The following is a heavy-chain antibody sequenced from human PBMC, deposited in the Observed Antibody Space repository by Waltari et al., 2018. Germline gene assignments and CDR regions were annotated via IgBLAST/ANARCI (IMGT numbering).Heavy chain of an antibody. CDR1: GDSVSSNSAA. D-gene: IGHD6-13*01. V-gene: IGHV6-1*01. CDR2: TYYRSKWYH. CDR3: ARIIAAAGIGIYYFDY. Sequence: QVQLQQSGPGLVKPSQTLSLTCAISGDSVSSNSAALNWISQPPSRGLEWLGRTYYRSKWYHDYAVSVKSRITINPDTAKNQFSLQLNSVTPDDTAVYYCARIIAAAGIGIYYFDYWGQGTLVTVSS. J-gene: IGHJ4*02.